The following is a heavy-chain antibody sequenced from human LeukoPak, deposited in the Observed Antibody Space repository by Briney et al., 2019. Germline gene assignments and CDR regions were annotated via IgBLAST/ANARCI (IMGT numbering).Heavy chain of an antibody. V-gene: IGHV3-23*01. Sequence: GGSLRLSCAASGFTFSSYAMSWVRQAPGKGLEWVSGIGATGGDTYYADSVKGRFTISRDNSKNTLHLQMNSLRADETAVYYCARDSSSCSSTSCYYLDPDYWGQGTLVAVSS. D-gene: IGHD2-2*01. CDR2: IGATGGDT. CDR3: ARDSSSCSSTSCYYLDPDY. CDR1: GFTFSSYA. J-gene: IGHJ4*02.